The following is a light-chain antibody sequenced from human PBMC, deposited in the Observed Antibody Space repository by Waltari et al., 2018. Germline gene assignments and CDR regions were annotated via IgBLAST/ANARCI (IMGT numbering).Light chain of an antibody. CDR3: AAWDDNLRGPV. CDR1: SSNIGRNT. Sequence: QSVLTQPPSASGTPGQRVTISCSGSSSNIGRNTVNWYQQVPGTAPKLLIYSNYQWPPGVPARFSGSKSGTSASLAISDLQSEDEAEYFCAAWDDNLRGPVFGGGTKVTVL. CDR2: SNY. J-gene: IGLJ3*02. V-gene: IGLV1-44*01.